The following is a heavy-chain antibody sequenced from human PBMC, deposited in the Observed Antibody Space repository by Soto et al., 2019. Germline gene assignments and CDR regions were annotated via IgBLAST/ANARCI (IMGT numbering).Heavy chain of an antibody. D-gene: IGHD2-21*01. CDR1: GYSFTNYW. Sequence: PGESLKISCKGSGYSFTNYWIGWVRQMPVKVLEWMGIIYPGDSDTIYSPSFQGQVTISADKSISTAYLQWSSLKASDTAMYYCARLVNIFDFDYWGQGTLVNVSS. V-gene: IGHV5-51*01. CDR3: ARLVNIFDFDY. CDR2: IYPGDSDT. J-gene: IGHJ4*02.